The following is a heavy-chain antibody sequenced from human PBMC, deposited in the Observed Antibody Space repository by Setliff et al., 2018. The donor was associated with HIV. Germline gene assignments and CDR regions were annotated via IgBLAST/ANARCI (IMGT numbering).Heavy chain of an antibody. CDR1: GGSINTGSYY. V-gene: IGHV4-39*07. Sequence: PSETLSLTCTVSGGSINTGSYYWGWIRQPPGKGLESIGTIYYSGSTYYKSSLNSRLTISVDTSKNQFSLKMSSVTAADTAVYYCGGNGYYSIDYWGQGTLVTVSS. CDR2: IYYSGST. D-gene: IGHD3-22*01. CDR3: GGNGYYSIDY. J-gene: IGHJ4*02.